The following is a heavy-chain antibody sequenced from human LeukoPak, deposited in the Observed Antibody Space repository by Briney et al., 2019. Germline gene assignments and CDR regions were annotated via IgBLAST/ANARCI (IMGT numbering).Heavy chain of an antibody. Sequence: GGSLRLSCAASGFTFSSYWMHWVRQAPGKGLVWVSRINSDGSSTSYADSVKGRFTISRDNAKNTLYLQMNSLRAEDTAVYYCAKGDTTGYRYYFDYWGQGTLVTVSS. J-gene: IGHJ4*02. CDR2: INSDGSST. CDR3: AKGDTTGYRYYFDY. V-gene: IGHV3-74*01. CDR1: GFTFSSYW. D-gene: IGHD2-2*01.